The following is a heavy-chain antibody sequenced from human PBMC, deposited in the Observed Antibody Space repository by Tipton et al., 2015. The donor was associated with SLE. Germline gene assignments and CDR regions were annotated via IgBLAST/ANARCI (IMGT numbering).Heavy chain of an antibody. V-gene: IGHV3-23*03. Sequence: SLRLSCAASGFTFSSYAMSWVRQAPGKGLEWVSVIYSGGSTYYADSVKGRFTISRDNAKNSLYLQMNSLRAEDTAVYYCASEQTYYYDSADGFDIWGQGTMVTVSS. CDR1: GFTFSSYA. CDR3: ASEQTYYYDSADGFDI. CDR2: IYSGGST. J-gene: IGHJ3*02. D-gene: IGHD3-22*01.